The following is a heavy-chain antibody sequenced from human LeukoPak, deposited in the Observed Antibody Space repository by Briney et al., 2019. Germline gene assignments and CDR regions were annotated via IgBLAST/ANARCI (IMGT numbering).Heavy chain of an antibody. CDR1: GYSISSGYY. J-gene: IGHJ6*03. Sequence: SETLSLTCAVSGYSISSGYYWSWIRQPPGKGLEWIGYIYYSGSTNYNPSLKSRVTISVDTSKNQFSLKLSSVTAADTAVYYCARDNGLYYYMDVWGKGTTVTVSS. D-gene: IGHD2-8*01. V-gene: IGHV4-61*01. CDR3: ARDNGLYYYMDV. CDR2: IYYSGST.